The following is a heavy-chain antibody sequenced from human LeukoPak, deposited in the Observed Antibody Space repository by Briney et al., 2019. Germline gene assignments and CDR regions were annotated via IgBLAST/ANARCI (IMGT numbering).Heavy chain of an antibody. V-gene: IGHV4-39*01. J-gene: IGHJ3*02. Sequence: PSETLSLTCTASGGSISSSSYYWGWIRQPPGKGLEWIGSIYYSGSTYYNPSLKSRVTISVDTSKNQFSLKLSSVTAADTAVYYCARTYYDFWSGLNAFDIWGQGTMVTVSS. CDR2: IYYSGST. CDR1: GGSISSSSYY. D-gene: IGHD3-3*01. CDR3: ARTYYDFWSGLNAFDI.